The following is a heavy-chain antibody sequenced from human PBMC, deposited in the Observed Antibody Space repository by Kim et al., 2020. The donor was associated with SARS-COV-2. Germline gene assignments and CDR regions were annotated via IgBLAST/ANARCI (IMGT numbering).Heavy chain of an antibody. Sequence: ASVKVSCKASGYTFTGYYMHWVRQAPGHGLEWMGRINPNSGGTNYQGRVTMTRDTSISTAYMERSRLRSDDTAVYYCARAAWGSGRGGYYMDVWGKGTTVTVSS. D-gene: IGHD6-19*01. CDR2: INPNSGGT. CDR3: ARAAWGSGRGGYYMDV. J-gene: IGHJ6*03. V-gene: IGHV1-2*06. CDR1: GYTFTGYY.